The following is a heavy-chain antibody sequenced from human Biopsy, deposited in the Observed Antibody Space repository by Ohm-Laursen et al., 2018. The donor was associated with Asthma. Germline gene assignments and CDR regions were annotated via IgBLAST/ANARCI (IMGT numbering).Heavy chain of an antibody. CDR1: GYTFINYA. V-gene: IGHV1-3*01. D-gene: IGHD3-9*01. CDR3: ARTYYDFLTGQVKDVFDV. CDR2: INAGNGNT. J-gene: IGHJ3*01. Sequence: ASVKVSCKASGYTFINYAIHWVRQAPGQRLEWMGWINAGNGNTKYSQKFQGRVTITRDTSASTAYMELRSLRSEDTATYYCARTYYDFLTGQVKDVFDVWGQGTMVTVSS.